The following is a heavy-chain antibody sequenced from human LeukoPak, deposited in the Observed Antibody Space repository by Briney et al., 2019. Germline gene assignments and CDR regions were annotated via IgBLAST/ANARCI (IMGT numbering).Heavy chain of an antibody. CDR1: GDSISSGDYY. V-gene: IGHV4-61*02. J-gene: IGHJ5*02. D-gene: IGHD3-22*01. Sequence: SETLSLTCTVSGDSISSGDYYWSWIRQPAGKGLEWIGRISSSGSTNYNPSLKSRVTMSVDTSKNQFSLKLSSVTAADTAVYYCASSPPDSSGIRFDPWGQGTLVTVSS. CDR3: ASSPPDSSGIRFDP. CDR2: ISSSGST.